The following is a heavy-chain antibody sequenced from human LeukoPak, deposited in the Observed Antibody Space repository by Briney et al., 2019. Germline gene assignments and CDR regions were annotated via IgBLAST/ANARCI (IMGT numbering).Heavy chain of an antibody. D-gene: IGHD3-22*01. Sequence: PSETLSLTCAVSGGSISRSGYSWSWIRQPPGKGLEWIGYIYYTGSTYYNPSLKSRLTISSDTSKNQFSLKLSSVTAADTAVYYCARGGDSSGYEGRFDPWGQGTLVTVSS. CDR1: GGSISRSGYS. J-gene: IGHJ5*02. CDR2: IYYTGST. V-gene: IGHV4-30-4*07. CDR3: ARGGDSSGYEGRFDP.